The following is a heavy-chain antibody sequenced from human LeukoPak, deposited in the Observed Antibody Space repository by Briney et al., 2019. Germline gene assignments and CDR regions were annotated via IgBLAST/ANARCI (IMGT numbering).Heavy chain of an antibody. D-gene: IGHD3-22*01. CDR1: GFTFDDYA. V-gene: IGHV3-9*01. CDR2: ISWNSGSI. J-gene: IGHJ4*02. Sequence: GGSLRLSCAASGFTFDDYAMHWVRQAPGKGLGWVSGISWNSGSIGYADSVKGRFTISRDNAKNSLYLQMNSLRAEDTALYYCARTYYYDSSYDSWGPIDYWGQGTLVTVSS. CDR3: ARTYYYDSSYDSWGPIDY.